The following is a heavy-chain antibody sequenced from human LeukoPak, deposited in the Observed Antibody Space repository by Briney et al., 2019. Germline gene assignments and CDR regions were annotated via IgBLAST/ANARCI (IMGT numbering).Heavy chain of an antibody. Sequence: GGSLRLSCAASGFTFSSYAMHWVRQAPGKGLEWVALILYDGSSKYYADSVKGRFTISRDNAKNSLYLQMNSLRAEDTALYYCARDLSAYCGGDCPFDYWGQGTLVTVSS. CDR2: ILYDGSSK. D-gene: IGHD2-21*02. CDR1: GFTFSSYA. V-gene: IGHV3-30*04. CDR3: ARDLSAYCGGDCPFDY. J-gene: IGHJ4*02.